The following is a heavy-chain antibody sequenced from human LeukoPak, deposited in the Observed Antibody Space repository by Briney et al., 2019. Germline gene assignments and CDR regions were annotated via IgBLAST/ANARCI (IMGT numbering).Heavy chain of an antibody. CDR2: IKQDGSEK. J-gene: IGHJ5*01. D-gene: IGHD6-13*01. CDR1: GFTFSSYW. Sequence: GGSLRLSCAASGFTFSSYWMSWVRQAPGKGLEWVANIKQDGSEKYYVGSVRGRFTISRDNARNLLYLQMNSLRSEDTAVYYCASERPSSSWYDFWGQGILVTVSS. CDR3: ASERPSSSWYDF. V-gene: IGHV3-7*01.